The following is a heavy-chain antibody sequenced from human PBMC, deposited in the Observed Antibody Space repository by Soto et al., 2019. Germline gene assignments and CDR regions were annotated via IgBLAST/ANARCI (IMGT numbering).Heavy chain of an antibody. CDR3: AKDFVGNGWSHYYYYGMDV. D-gene: IGHD6-19*01. V-gene: IGHV3-30*18. Sequence: GGSRRRSWAASGFTFSSYVMHGVRQAPGKGLEWVAVISYDGSNKYYADSVNGRFTISRDNSKNTLYLQMNSLRAEDTAVYYRAKDFVGNGWSHYYYYGMDVWGQGTTVTVSS. J-gene: IGHJ6*02. CDR1: GFTFSSYV. CDR2: ISYDGSNK.